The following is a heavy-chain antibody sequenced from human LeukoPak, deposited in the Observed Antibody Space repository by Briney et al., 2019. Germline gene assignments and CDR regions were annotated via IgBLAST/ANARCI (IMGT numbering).Heavy chain of an antibody. Sequence: SETLSLTCTVSGGSINSYYWSWIRQPPGKGLEGIGYIYYSGSTNYNPSLKSRVTISVDTSKNQFSLKLSSVTAADTAVYYCARVGMATTKGLSFDYWGQGTLVTVSS. J-gene: IGHJ4*02. V-gene: IGHV4-59*01. CDR2: IYYSGST. D-gene: IGHD5-24*01. CDR1: GGSINSYY. CDR3: ARVGMATTKGLSFDY.